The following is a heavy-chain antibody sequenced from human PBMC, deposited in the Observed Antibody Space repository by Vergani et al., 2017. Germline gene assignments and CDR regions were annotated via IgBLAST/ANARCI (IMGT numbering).Heavy chain of an antibody. D-gene: IGHD2-21*01. CDR1: GFSFRNAW. J-gene: IGHJ6*02. Sequence: EVQLVESGGGIVKPGGSLRLSCVASGFSFRNAWMNWVRRTPGKGLEWVGRIKSTFDRGTTDYAAAVKGKFTISRDDSKNTLFLQMNGLKTEDIGVYYCNTDXRYGGDGSCYWQSDHHYYGMDVWGQGTTVTVSS. CDR2: IKSTFDRGTT. CDR3: NTDXRYGGDGSCYWQSDHHYYGMDV. V-gene: IGHV3-15*07.